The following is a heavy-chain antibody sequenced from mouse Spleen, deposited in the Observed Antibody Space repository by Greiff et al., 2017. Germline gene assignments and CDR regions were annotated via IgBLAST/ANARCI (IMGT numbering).Heavy chain of an antibody. J-gene: IGHJ3*01. CDR3: ARPFYYDYDGWFAY. V-gene: IGHV2-2*02. Sequence: VKLVESGPGLVQPSQSLSITCTVSGFSLTSYGVHWVRQSPGKGLEWLGVIWSGGSTDYNAAFISRLSISKDNSKSQVFFKMNSLQANDTAIYYCARPFYYDYDGWFAYWGQGTLVTVSA. CDR1: GFSLTSYG. D-gene: IGHD2-4*01. CDR2: IWSGGST.